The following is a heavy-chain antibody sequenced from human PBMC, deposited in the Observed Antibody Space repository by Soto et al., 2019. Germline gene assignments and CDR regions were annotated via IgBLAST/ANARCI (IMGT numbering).Heavy chain of an antibody. J-gene: IGHJ3*02. CDR2: ISAYNGNT. D-gene: IGHD3-9*01. CDR1: GYTFSSYG. CDR3: ARTYYDILTGYPPLDI. V-gene: IGHV1-18*01. Sequence: GGPVEGSCKASGYTFSSYGFSWVGQAPGQGLEWMGWISAYNGNTNYAQKLQGRVTMTTDTSTSTAYMELRSLRSDDTAVYYCARTYYDILTGYPPLDIWGQGTMVTLSS.